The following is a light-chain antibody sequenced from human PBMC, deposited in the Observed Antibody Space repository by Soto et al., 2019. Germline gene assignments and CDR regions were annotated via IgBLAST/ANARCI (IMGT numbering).Light chain of an antibody. CDR1: QSVRSTY. CDR3: QQYGSSGT. Sequence: EIVLTQSPGTLSLSPGARATLSCRASQSVRSTYLAWYQQKPGQAPRLLIFGASSRATGIPDRFSGSGSGTDFTLTISRLEPEDFAVYYCQQYGSSGTFGQGTKVDIK. J-gene: IGKJ1*01. V-gene: IGKV3-20*01. CDR2: GAS.